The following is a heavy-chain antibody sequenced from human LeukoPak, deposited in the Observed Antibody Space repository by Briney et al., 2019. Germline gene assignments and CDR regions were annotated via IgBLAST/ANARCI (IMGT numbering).Heavy chain of an antibody. CDR1: GDSVSSNSAA. Sequence: SQTLSLTCVISGDSVSSNSAAWSWIRRSPSRGLEWLGRAFYRSKWYNDYAVSVRSRITINPDTSKNQFSLQLNSVTPEDTAVYYCAREGSVPDSSGWYWYFDLWGRGTLVTVSS. V-gene: IGHV6-1*01. J-gene: IGHJ2*01. CDR3: AREGSVPDSSGWYWYFDL. CDR2: AFYRSKWYN. D-gene: IGHD6-19*01.